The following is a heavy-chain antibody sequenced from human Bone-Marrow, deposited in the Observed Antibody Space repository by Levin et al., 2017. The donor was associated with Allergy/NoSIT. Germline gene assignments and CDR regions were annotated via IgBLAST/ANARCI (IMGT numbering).Heavy chain of an antibody. D-gene: IGHD3-22*01. CDR1: GFTFTSSA. CDR3: AADSKRKTKYYYDSSGRRNHYYYYGMDV. J-gene: IGHJ6*02. CDR2: IVVGSGNT. V-gene: IGHV1-58*01. Sequence: SVKVSCKASGFTFTSSAVQWVRQARGQRLEWIGWIVVGSGNTNYAQKFQERVTITRDMSTSTAYMELSSLRSEDTAVYYCAADSKRKTKYYYDSSGRRNHYYYYGMDVWGQGTTVTVSS.